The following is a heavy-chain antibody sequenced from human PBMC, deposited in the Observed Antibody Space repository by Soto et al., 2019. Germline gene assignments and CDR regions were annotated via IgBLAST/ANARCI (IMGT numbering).Heavy chain of an antibody. Sequence: GGSLRLSCAASGFSFSSYGMHWVRQAPGKGLEWVAIISYDGSNKYYADSVKGRFTISRDNSKNTLFLQMNSLKPEDTAVYYCAKGLGASTFDYWGQGTLVTVSS. J-gene: IGHJ4*02. V-gene: IGHV3-30*18. CDR3: AKGLGASTFDY. CDR1: GFSFSSYG. CDR2: ISYDGSNK. D-gene: IGHD3-9*01.